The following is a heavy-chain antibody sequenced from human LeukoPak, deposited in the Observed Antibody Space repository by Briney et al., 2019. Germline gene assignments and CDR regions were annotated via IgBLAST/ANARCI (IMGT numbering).Heavy chain of an antibody. V-gene: IGHV1-69*05. CDR2: NIPLFGTT. Sequence: VSCKASGGTFSSYAISWVRQAPGQGLEWMGRNIPLFGTTNYAQKFQGRVTITTDESTSTAYMELSSLRSEDTAVYYCAYGLALTGWFDPWGQGTLVTVSS. D-gene: IGHD3/OR15-3a*01. CDR1: GGTFSSYA. CDR3: AYGLALTGWFDP. J-gene: IGHJ5*02.